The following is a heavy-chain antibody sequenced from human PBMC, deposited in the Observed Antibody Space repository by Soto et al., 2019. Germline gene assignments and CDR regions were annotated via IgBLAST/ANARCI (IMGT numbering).Heavy chain of an antibody. Sequence: GSGPTLVNPTQTLTLTCTFSGFSLSTSAVGVGWIRQPPGKALEWLALIYSDDDKRYSPSLESRLTIAKDTSKNQVVLTMTNMDPVDTATYYCAHRLYFDGHFDYWGQGTLVTVSS. CDR2: IYSDDDK. J-gene: IGHJ4*02. D-gene: IGHD3-22*01. CDR1: GFSLSTSAVG. CDR3: AHRLYFDGHFDY. V-gene: IGHV2-5*02.